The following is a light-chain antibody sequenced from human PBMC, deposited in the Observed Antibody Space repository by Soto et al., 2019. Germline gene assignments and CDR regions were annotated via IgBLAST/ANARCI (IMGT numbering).Light chain of an antibody. V-gene: IGKV1-39*01. J-gene: IGKJ3*01. CDR3: QQSYTAPYT. Sequence: DIQMTQSPCSLSASVGDAVSLTCRASRSISNYLNWYQQKPGRAPKLLISGASSLQRGVPSRFSGTGSGTTFTLTITSLQPDDFAIYFCQQSYTAPYTFGPGTKVEIK. CDR2: GAS. CDR1: RSISNY.